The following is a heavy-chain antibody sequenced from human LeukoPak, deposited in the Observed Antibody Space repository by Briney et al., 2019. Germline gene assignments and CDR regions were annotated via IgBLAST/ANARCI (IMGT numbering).Heavy chain of an antibody. Sequence: GASVKVSCKASGYTFTSYYMHWVRQAPGQGLEWMGIINPSGGGTNYAQKFQGRVTMTRNTSISTAYMELSRLRSDDTAVYYCARSHDSSGYYWGGDYYYYYMDVWGKGTTVTVSS. CDR3: ARSHDSSGYYWGGDYYYYYMDV. CDR1: GYTFTSYY. J-gene: IGHJ6*03. V-gene: IGHV1-2*02. D-gene: IGHD3-22*01. CDR2: INPSGGGT.